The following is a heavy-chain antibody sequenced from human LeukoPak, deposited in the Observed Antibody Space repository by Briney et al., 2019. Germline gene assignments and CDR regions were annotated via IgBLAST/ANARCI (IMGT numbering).Heavy chain of an antibody. V-gene: IGHV3-23*01. J-gene: IGHJ3*02. CDR1: GFTFSNYA. D-gene: IGHD3-10*01. Sequence: PGGSLRLSCAASGFTFSNYAMNWVRQAPGKGLEWVSAISGSGGSSYYADSMKGRFTISRDNSKNTLYLQMNSLRAEDTAVYYCVKDHDYYTSGAIWGQGTMVTVSS. CDR2: ISGSGGSS. CDR3: VKDHDYYTSGAI.